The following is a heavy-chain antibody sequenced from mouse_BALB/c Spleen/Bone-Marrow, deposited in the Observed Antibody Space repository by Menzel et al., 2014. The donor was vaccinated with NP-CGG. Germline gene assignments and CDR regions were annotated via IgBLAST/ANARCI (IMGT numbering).Heavy chain of an antibody. CDR2: INSNGGST. Sequence: EVQGVESGGGLVQPGGSLKLSCAASGFTFGNYAMSWVRQTPDKRLELVATINSNGGSTCYPDSVKGRFTISRDNARNTLYLQMSSLKSEDTAMYYCARVAYYNVYFDYWGQGTTLTVSS. V-gene: IGHV5-6-3*01. CDR1: GFTFGNYA. D-gene: IGHD2-10*01. J-gene: IGHJ2*01. CDR3: ARVAYYNVYFDY.